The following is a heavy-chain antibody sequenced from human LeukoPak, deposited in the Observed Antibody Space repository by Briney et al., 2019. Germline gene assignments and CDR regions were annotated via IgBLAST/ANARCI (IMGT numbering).Heavy chain of an antibody. Sequence: GRSLRLSCAASGFTFSSYAMHWVRQAPGKGLEWVAVISYDGSNKYYADSVKGRFTISRDNSKNTLYLQMNSLRAEDTAVYYCARGTDGDPYYYYGMDVWGQGTTVTVSS. CDR2: ISYDGSNK. CDR1: GFTFSSYA. V-gene: IGHV3-30-3*01. J-gene: IGHJ6*02. D-gene: IGHD4-17*01. CDR3: ARGTDGDPYYYYGMDV.